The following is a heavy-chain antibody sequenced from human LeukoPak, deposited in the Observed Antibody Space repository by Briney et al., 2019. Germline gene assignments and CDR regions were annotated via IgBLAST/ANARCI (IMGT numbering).Heavy chain of an antibody. Sequence: SETLSLTCTVSGGSISSSSFYWVWIRQPPGKGLEWIGSIYYSGSTYYNPSLKSRVTISVDTSKNQFSLKASSVTAADTAMYYCARRYGDYRLDYWGQGTLVTVSS. J-gene: IGHJ4*02. CDR3: ARRYGDYRLDY. CDR1: GGSISSSSFY. CDR2: IYYSGST. V-gene: IGHV4-39*01. D-gene: IGHD4-17*01.